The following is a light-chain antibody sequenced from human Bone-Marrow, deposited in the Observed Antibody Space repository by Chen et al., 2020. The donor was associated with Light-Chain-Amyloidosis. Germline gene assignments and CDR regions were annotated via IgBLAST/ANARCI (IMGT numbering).Light chain of an antibody. J-gene: IGKJ3*01. CDR3: QQYYSTPFT. CDR2: WAS. Sequence: IVMTQSPDSLAVSLAEGATINCKSSQSVLYSSNNKNYLAWYQQKPGQPPKLLIYWASTRESGVPDRFSGSGSGTDFTLTISSLQAEDVAVYYCQQYYSTPFTFGPGTKVDIK. V-gene: IGKV4-1*01. CDR1: QSVLYSSNNKNY.